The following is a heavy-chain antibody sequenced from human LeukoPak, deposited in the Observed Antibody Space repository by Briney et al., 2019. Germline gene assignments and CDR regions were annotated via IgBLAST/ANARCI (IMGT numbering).Heavy chain of an antibody. D-gene: IGHD3-9*01. CDR3: ARVRDILTGYYNYMDV. CDR1: GYTISSYG. Sequence: ASVTVSCKASGYTISSYGISWVRQAPGQGLEWMGWISADNGNTNYALKLQGRVTMTTDTSTSTAYMELRSLRSDDTAVYYCARVRDILTGYYNYMDVWGKGTTVTVSS. CDR2: ISADNGNT. V-gene: IGHV1-18*01. J-gene: IGHJ6*03.